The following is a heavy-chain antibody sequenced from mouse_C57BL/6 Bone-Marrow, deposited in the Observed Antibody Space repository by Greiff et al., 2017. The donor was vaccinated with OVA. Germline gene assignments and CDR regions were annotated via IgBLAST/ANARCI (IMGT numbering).Heavy chain of an antibody. CDR2: INPDSSTI. CDR1: GIDFSRYW. V-gene: IGHV4-1*01. J-gene: IGHJ4*01. Sequence: EVMLVESGGGLVQPGGSLKLSCAASGIDFSRYWMSWVRRAPGKGLEWIGEINPDSSTINYAPSLKDKFIISRDNAKNTLYLQMSKVRSEDTALYYCARPHYGSSYDYAMDYWGQGTSVTVSS. CDR3: ARPHYGSSYDYAMDY. D-gene: IGHD1-1*01.